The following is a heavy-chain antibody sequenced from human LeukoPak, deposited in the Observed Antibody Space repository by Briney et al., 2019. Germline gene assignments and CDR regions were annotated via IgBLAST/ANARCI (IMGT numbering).Heavy chain of an antibody. Sequence: GASVKVSCKASGYTFTSYGISWVRQAPGQGLEWMGWISAFNGNTNYAQKLQGRVTMTTDTSTSTAYMELRSLRSDDTAVYYCASGYRGSSRAAFDIWGQGTMVTVSS. J-gene: IGHJ3*02. CDR3: ASGYRGSSRAAFDI. V-gene: IGHV1-18*01. D-gene: IGHD6-13*01. CDR1: GYTFTSYG. CDR2: ISAFNGNT.